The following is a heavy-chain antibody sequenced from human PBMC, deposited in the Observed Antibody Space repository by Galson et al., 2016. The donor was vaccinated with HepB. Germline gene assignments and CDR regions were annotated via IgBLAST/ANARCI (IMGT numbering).Heavy chain of an antibody. D-gene: IGHD3-9*01. J-gene: IGHJ4*02. Sequence: SLRLSCAASGFTFSTSGMSWVRQAPGKGLEWVSGVSAGGGATYYADSVKGRFTISRDNSKNTLYLQMNSLRAEDSAVYYCAKDPHLYDILTGYYFDHWGQGTLVTVSA. CDR2: VSAGGGAT. CDR3: AKDPHLYDILTGYYFDH. V-gene: IGHV3-23*01. CDR1: GFTFSTSG.